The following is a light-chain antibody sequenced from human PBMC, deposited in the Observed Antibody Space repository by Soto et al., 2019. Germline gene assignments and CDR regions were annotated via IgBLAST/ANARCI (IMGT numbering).Light chain of an antibody. CDR2: DAS. CDR1: QSVNSY. CDR3: QQRKSWPVT. Sequence: EIVLTQSPANLSLSPGERATLSCRASQSVNSYLAWYQQKPGQAPRLLIYDASNRATGMPARFSGSGSGTDFTLTISRLETEDFAVYYCQQRKSWPVTFGGGTKVEIK. J-gene: IGKJ4*01. V-gene: IGKV3-11*01.